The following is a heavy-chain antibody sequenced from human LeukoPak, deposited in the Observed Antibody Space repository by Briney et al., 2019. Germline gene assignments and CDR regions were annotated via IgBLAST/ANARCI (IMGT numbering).Heavy chain of an antibody. J-gene: IGHJ4*02. CDR2: IKQDGSEK. CDR1: GFTFSSWW. V-gene: IGHV3-7*01. D-gene: IGHD1-14*01. Sequence: AGTLSLSCADSGFTFSSWWMSWVRQSPGKGLQRVANIKQDGSEKYHLDSVKGRFTISRDNAKNSLYLQMNSLRAEDTAVYSCARSRYFDYWGQGTLVTVSS. CDR3: ARSRYFDY.